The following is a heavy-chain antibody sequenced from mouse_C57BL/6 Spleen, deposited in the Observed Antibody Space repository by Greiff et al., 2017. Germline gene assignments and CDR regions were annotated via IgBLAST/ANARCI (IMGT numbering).Heavy chain of an antibody. CDR2: IYPRSGNT. Sequence: VQLQQSGAELARPGASVKLSCKASGYTFTSYGISWVKQRTGQGLEWIGEIYPRSGNTYYNEKFKGKATLTADKSSSTAYMELRSLTSEDSAVYFCARGTGKGDYFDYWGQGTTLTVSS. D-gene: IGHD4-1*01. J-gene: IGHJ2*01. V-gene: IGHV1-81*01. CDR3: ARGTGKGDYFDY. CDR1: GYTFTSYG.